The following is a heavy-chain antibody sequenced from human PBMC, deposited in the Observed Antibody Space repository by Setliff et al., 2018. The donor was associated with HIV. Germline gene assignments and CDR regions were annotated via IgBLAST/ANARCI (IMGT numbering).Heavy chain of an antibody. V-gene: IGHV1-18*01. D-gene: IGHD2-15*01. CDR2: ISSDNGNT. J-gene: IGHJ3*02. CDR3: AIRREVVAAATTRRGLDI. Sequence: ASVKVSCKASGYSFRNYDLNWVRQAPGQGLEWMGWISSDNGNTIYAQKFQGRVAMTIDTSTSTAHMELRSLTSDDTAVYYCAIRREVVAAATTRRGLDIGGQGTMVTVSS. CDR1: GYSFRNYD.